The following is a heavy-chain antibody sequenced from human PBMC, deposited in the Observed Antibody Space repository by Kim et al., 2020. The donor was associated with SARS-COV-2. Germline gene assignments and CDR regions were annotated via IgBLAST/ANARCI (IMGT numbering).Heavy chain of an antibody. CDR2: TYYRSKWYT. D-gene: IGHD6-19*01. V-gene: IGHV6-1*01. CDR3: ARDRQRAGTGVDY. CDR1: GDSVSSNSAA. J-gene: IGHJ4*02. Sequence: SQTLSLTCDISGDSVSSNSAAWNWIRQSPSRGLEWVGRTYYRSKWYTDYALSVKGRITINPDTSKNQFSLQLNSVTPEDTAVYYCARDRQRAGTGVDYWGQGTLVTVSS.